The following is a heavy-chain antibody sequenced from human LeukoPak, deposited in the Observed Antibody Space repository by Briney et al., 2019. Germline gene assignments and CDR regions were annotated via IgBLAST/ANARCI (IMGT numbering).Heavy chain of an antibody. Sequence: GGSLRLPCAAAEFTFSSYAMSWVRQAPAKGLEWVSAISGSGGSTYYADSVKGRFTISRDNSKNTLYLQMNNLRAEDTAVYYCAKGYSRSWYYFDYWGQGALVTASS. J-gene: IGHJ4*02. CDR3: AKGYSRSWYYFDY. CDR2: ISGSGGST. CDR1: EFTFSSYA. V-gene: IGHV3-23*01. D-gene: IGHD6-13*01.